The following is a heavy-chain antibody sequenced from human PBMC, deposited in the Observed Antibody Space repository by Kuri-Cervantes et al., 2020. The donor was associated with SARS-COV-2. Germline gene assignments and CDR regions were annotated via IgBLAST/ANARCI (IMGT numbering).Heavy chain of an antibody. D-gene: IGHD3-10*02. CDR2: ITDEGADT. CDR1: GFTFSSFA. J-gene: IGHJ4*03. Sequence: GGFLRLSCAGSGFTFSSFAMAWIRQAPGKGLEWISDITDEGADTYFADSVKGRFTISRDNSKYSLTLQMSSLRAEDTAIYYCVKCSAASHPCYLDYWGQGTLVTVSS. CDR3: VKCSAASHPCYLDY. V-gene: IGHV3-23*01.